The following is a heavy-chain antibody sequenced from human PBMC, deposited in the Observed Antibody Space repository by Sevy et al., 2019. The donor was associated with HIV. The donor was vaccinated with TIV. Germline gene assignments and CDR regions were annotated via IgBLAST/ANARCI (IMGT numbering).Heavy chain of an antibody. CDR3: ARDSLRLGYCSGGSCYSPQSY. Sequence: GGSLRLSCAASGFTFSSYAMHWVRQAPGKGLEWVAVISYDGSNKYYADSVKGRFTISRDNSKNTLYLQMNSLRAEDTAVYYCARDSLRLGYCSGGSCYSPQSYWGQGTLVIVSS. CDR1: GFTFSSYA. CDR2: ISYDGSNK. V-gene: IGHV3-30-3*01. D-gene: IGHD2-15*01. J-gene: IGHJ4*02.